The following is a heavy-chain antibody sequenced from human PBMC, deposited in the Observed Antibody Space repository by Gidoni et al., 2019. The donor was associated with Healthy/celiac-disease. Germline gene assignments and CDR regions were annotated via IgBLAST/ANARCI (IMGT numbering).Heavy chain of an antibody. CDR1: GGSFSGYY. V-gene: IGHV4-34*02. CDR2: INHSGST. D-gene: IGHD1-1*01. CDR3: ARENANAWFDP. Sequence: QVQLQQWCAGLLKPSETLSLTCAVYGGSFSGYYWSWIRQPPGKGLEWIGEINHSGSTNYNPSLKSRVTISVDTSKNQFSLKVSSVTAADTAVYYCARENANAWFDPWGQGTLVTVSS. J-gene: IGHJ5*02.